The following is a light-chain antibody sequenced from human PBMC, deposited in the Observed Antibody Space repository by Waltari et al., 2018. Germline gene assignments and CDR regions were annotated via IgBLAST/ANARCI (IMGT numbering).Light chain of an antibody. CDR3: QQYCSSPTT. CDR1: QSIISRY. CDR2: GAS. Sequence: ESVLTQSPGTLSLPPGERATLPCVAGQSIISRYLAWYQQRPGQAPRLLIYGASTRATGIPDRFSGSGSGTDFTLTISRLEPEDSAVYYCQQYCSSPTTFGGGTKVEIK. J-gene: IGKJ4*01. V-gene: IGKV3-20*01.